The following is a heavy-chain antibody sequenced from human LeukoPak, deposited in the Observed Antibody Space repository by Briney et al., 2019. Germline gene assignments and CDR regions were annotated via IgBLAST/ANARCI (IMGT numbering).Heavy chain of an antibody. J-gene: IGHJ6*03. V-gene: IGHV4-30-2*01. Sequence: PSQTLSLTCAVSGGSISSGGYSWSWIRQPPGKGLEWIGYIYHSGSTYYNPSLKSRVTISVDTSKNQFSLKLSSVTAADTAVYYCARGMIAARLHYYYYYMDVWGKGTTVTVSS. CDR2: IYHSGST. CDR1: GGSISSGGYS. D-gene: IGHD6-6*01. CDR3: ARGMIAARLHYYYYYMDV.